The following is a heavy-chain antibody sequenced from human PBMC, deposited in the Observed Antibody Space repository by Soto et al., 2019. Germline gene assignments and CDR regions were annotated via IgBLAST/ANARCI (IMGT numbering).Heavy chain of an antibody. CDR1: GFTFGSYA. Sequence: VGSLRLSCAASGFTFGSYAMHWVRQAPGKGLEWVAVISYDGSNKYYADSVKGRFTISRDNSKNTLYLQMNSLRAEDTAVYYCARVHPRITMVRGVIQLGGYFDYWGQGTLVTVSS. V-gene: IGHV3-30-3*01. J-gene: IGHJ4*02. CDR2: ISYDGSNK. CDR3: ARVHPRITMVRGVIQLGGYFDY. D-gene: IGHD3-10*01.